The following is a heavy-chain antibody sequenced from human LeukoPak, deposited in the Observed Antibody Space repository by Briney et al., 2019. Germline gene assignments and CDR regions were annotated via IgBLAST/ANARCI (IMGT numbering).Heavy chain of an antibody. CDR3: ARDHRCSSTSCYVRDAFDI. V-gene: IGHV1-69*06. CDR1: GGTFSSYA. CDR2: IIPIFGTA. D-gene: IGHD2-2*01. J-gene: IGHJ3*02. Sequence: ASVKVSCKASGGTFSSYAISWVRQAPGQGLEWMGGIIPIFGTANYAQKFQGRVTITADKSTSTAYMELSSLRSEDTAVYYCARDHRCSSTSCYVRDAFDIWGQGTMVTVSS.